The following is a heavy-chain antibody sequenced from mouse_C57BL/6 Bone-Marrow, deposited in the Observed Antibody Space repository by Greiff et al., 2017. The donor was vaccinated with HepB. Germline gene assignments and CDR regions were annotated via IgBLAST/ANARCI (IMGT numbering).Heavy chain of an antibody. Sequence: EVQLVESGGELVKPGGSLKLSCAASGFTFSSYGMSWVRQTPDKRLEWVATISSGGSYTYYPDSVKGRFTISRDNAKNTLYLQMSSLKSEDTAMYYCARHNWDYWGQGTTLTVSS. CDR3: ARHNWDY. J-gene: IGHJ2*01. V-gene: IGHV5-6*01. D-gene: IGHD4-1*01. CDR1: GFTFSSYG. CDR2: ISSGGSYT.